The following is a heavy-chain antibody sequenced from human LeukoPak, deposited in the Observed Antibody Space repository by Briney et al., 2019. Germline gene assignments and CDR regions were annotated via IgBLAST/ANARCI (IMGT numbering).Heavy chain of an antibody. CDR1: GGSFSDYY. D-gene: IGHD3-22*01. Sequence: SETLSLTCAVYGGSFSDYYWDWIRQPPGKGLEWIGEINPSGRTNYNPSLKSRITISLDMSKNQFSLKLRSVTAADTAVYYCARGPTYSYDSSGSYSYFDYWGQGTLVTVSS. V-gene: IGHV4-34*01. CDR2: INPSGRT. J-gene: IGHJ4*02. CDR3: ARGPTYSYDSSGSYSYFDY.